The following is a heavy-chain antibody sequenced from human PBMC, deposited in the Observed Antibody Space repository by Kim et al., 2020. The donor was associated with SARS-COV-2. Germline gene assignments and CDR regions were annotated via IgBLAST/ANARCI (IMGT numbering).Heavy chain of an antibody. J-gene: IGHJ4*02. V-gene: IGHV3-20*01. Sequence: GGSLRLSCAASGFTFDDYGMSWVRQAPGKGLEWVSGINWNGGSTGYADSVKGRFTISRDNAKNSLYLQMNSLRAEDTALYHCARDLSPVRYYYDSSCGYWGQGTLVTVSS. CDR1: GFTFDDYG. CDR3: ARDLSPVRYYYDSSCGY. CDR2: INWNGGST. D-gene: IGHD3-22*01.